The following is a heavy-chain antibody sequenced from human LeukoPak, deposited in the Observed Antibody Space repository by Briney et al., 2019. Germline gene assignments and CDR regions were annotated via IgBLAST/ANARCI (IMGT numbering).Heavy chain of an antibody. D-gene: IGHD4/OR15-4a*01. CDR3: ARGYGAGMGDNWFDP. CDR2: IYYTGST. J-gene: IGHJ5*02. CDR1: GGSIDSYY. V-gene: IGHV4-59*01. Sequence: PSETLSLTCTVSGGSIDSYYWSWIRQPPGKGLEWIGYIYYTGSTEYHPSLKSRVTISLDTSKNQFSLKLTSVTAADTAVYYCARGYGAGMGDNWFDPWGQGTLVTVSS.